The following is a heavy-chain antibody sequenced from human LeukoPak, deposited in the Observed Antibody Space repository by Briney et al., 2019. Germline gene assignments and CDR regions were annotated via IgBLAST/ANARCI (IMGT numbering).Heavy chain of an antibody. CDR1: GGSISSGGYY. D-gene: IGHD6-25*01. CDR3: ARRDGSSPYYYYYMDV. J-gene: IGHJ6*03. Sequence: SETLSLTCTVSGGSISSGGYYWSWIRQPPGKGLEGIGYIYHSGSTYYNPSLKSRVTISVDRSKNQFSLKLSSVTAADTAVYYCARRDGSSPYYYYYMDVWGKGTTVTVSS. CDR2: IYHSGST. V-gene: IGHV4-30-2*01.